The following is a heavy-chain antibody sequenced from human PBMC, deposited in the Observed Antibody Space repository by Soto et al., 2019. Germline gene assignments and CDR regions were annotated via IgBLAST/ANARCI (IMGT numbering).Heavy chain of an antibody. V-gene: IGHV1-69*02. CDR1: GGTFSSYT. D-gene: IGHD4-17*01. Sequence: GASVKVSCKASGGTFSSYTISWVRQAPGQGLEWMGRIIPILGIANYAQKFQGRVTITADKSTSTAYMELSSLRSEDTGVYYCASIDYGDYNAFDIWGQGTMVTVSS. CDR3: ASIDYGDYNAFDI. J-gene: IGHJ3*02. CDR2: IIPILGIA.